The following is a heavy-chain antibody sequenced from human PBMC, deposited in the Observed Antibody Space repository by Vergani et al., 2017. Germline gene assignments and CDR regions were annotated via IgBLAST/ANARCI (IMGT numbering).Heavy chain of an antibody. CDR3: ARRSGGYYSGGKVHPLRTAFDV. D-gene: IGHD2-15*01. CDR2: ISASGNA. J-gene: IGHJ3*01. CDR1: GGSFSGYY. V-gene: IGHV4-34*11. Sequence: QVQLQQWGAGLLKPSETLSLTCAVYGGSFSGYYWSWIRQPPGKGLEWLGHISASGNASHSPSLKTRVSMSVDTSKNQFSLTVTSVTAADTAIYFCARRSGGYYSGGKVHPLRTAFDVWGHGTVVTVSS.